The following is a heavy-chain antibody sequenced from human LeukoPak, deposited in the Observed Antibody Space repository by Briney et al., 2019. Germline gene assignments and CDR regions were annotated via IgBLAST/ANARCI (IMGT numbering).Heavy chain of an antibody. J-gene: IGHJ4*02. Sequence: SETLSLTCTVSGGSISSSSYYWGWIRQPPGKGLEWIGNIYYSGSTYYNPSLESRVTMSLDTSKNQFSLKLTSVTAADTAVYYCARVETEGSSWYGVHYFDYWGQGTQVTVSS. CDR1: GGSISSSSYY. V-gene: IGHV4-39*07. CDR2: IYYSGST. CDR3: ARVETEGSSWYGVHYFDY. D-gene: IGHD6-13*01.